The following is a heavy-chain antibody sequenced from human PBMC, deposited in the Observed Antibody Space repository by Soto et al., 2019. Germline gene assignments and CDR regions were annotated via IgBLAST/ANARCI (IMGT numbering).Heavy chain of an antibody. Sequence: PGGSLRLSCVASGLSFSNDAMTWVRQAPGKGLEWVAGISGSGGTTFYAGSVKGRLAISRDNSKNTLYLQMNSLRAEDTAIYYCVLIYCSRTTCPPLTSNFYIDVWSKGTTVTV. J-gene: IGHJ6*03. CDR2: ISGSGGTT. V-gene: IGHV3-23*01. D-gene: IGHD2-2*01. CDR1: GLSFSNDA. CDR3: VLIYCSRTTCPPLTSNFYIDV.